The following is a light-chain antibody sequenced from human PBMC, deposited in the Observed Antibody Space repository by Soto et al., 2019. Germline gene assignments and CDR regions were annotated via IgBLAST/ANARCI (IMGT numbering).Light chain of an antibody. CDR2: AAS. V-gene: IGKV1-39*01. CDR3: QQSYSTPLT. CDR1: QSISRY. Sequence: DIPMTQSPSSLSASVGDRVTITCRASQSISRYLNWYQQKPGKAPELLIYAASSLRSGVPARFSGSGSWTEFTLAVSSLQPEDFASYYCQQSYSTPLTFGQGTKVEIK. J-gene: IGKJ1*01.